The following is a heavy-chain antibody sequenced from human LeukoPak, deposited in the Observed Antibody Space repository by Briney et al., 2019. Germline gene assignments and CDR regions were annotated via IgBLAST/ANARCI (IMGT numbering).Heavy chain of an antibody. D-gene: IGHD3-10*01. J-gene: IGHJ5*02. V-gene: IGHV3-30*02. CDR3: AKMATMVRGVPFPFDP. Sequence: SGGSLRLSCAASGFTFSSYGMHWVRQAPGKGLGWVAFIRYDGSNKYYADSVKGRFTISRDNSKNTLYLQMNSLRAEDTAVYYCAKMATMVRGVPFPFDPWGQGTLVTVSS. CDR2: IRYDGSNK. CDR1: GFTFSSYG.